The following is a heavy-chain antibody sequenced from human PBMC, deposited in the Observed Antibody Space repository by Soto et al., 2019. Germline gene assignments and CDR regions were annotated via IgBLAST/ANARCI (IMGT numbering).Heavy chain of an antibody. D-gene: IGHD4-4*01. CDR3: AKGRECYSSAADN. J-gene: IGHJ4*02. CDR1: GFTFSGYW. Sequence: AQLVESGGGVVQPGGSLTLSCAASGFTFSGYWMHWVRQAPGRGLVWVAGIYGDATTTHYAESVKGRFTVSRDNAKNTLYLQMTSLRAEDTAIYSCAKGRECYSSAADNWGQGTLVIVSS. CDR2: IYGDATTT. V-gene: IGHV3-74*02.